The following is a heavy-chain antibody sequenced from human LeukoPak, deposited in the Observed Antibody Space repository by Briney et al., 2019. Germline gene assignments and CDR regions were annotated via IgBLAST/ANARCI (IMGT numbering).Heavy chain of an antibody. J-gene: IGHJ4*02. CDR3: ASAPWLAGYNWYPFDY. V-gene: IGHV3-30*02. Sequence: GGSLRLSCAASGLAFSGYGMHWVRQSPGAGLEWGTFIHYNGKNQYYADSVRGRFTLCRHNSKNMLYLQMHNLRPEGTAVSYCASAPWLAGYNWYPFDYWGQGSLVTVSS. D-gene: IGHD1-1*01. CDR2: IHYNGKNQ. CDR1: GLAFSGYG.